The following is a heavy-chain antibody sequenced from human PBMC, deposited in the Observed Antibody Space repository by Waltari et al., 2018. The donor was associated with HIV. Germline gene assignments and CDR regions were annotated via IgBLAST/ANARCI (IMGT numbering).Heavy chain of an antibody. D-gene: IGHD3-10*01. V-gene: IGHV1-2*02. CDR1: GYNFNSFY. Sequence: VQLVQSGAQVKEPGDSVKVSCRASGYNFNSFYLHWVRQAPGQGLQWVGFINPFSGGTNYAQKFRGRVTLTRDTSIDTSFMELTGLGSDDTAVYYCAKTYYGPTSYYNVGAFGVWGQGTMVSVSS. CDR3: AKTYYGPTSYYNVGAFGV. CDR2: INPFSGGT. J-gene: IGHJ3*01.